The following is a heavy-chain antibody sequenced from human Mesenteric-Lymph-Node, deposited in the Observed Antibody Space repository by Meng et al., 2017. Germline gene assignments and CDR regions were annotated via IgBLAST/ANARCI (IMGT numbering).Heavy chain of an antibody. CDR1: GYTFPNYT. V-gene: IGHV1-3*02. CDR2: SNAGNGNT. D-gene: IGHD3-9*01. Sequence: ASVKVSCKASGYTFPNYTISWVRQAPGQGLEWMGWSNAGNGNTKYSQEFRGRVTITRDTSASTAYMELSSLRSEDTAVYYCARANRWLYYYYYGMDVWGQGTTVTVSS. J-gene: IGHJ6*02. CDR3: ARANRWLYYYYYGMDV.